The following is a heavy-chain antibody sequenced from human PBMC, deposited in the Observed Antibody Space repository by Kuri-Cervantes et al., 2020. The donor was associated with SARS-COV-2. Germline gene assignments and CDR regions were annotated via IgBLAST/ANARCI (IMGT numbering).Heavy chain of an antibody. J-gene: IGHJ6*02. CDR1: GFTFTGYY. D-gene: IGHD3-10*01. CDR3: ARGMVRGLIHSYDYGMDV. CDR2: IKPNSGGT. Sequence: ASVKVSCKASGFTFTGYYMHWVRQAPGQGLEWMGWIKPNSGGTNYAQKFQGWVTMTRDTSSTGYMELSRLGSDDTAVYYCARGMVRGLIHSYDYGMDVWGQGTTVTVSS. V-gene: IGHV1-2*04.